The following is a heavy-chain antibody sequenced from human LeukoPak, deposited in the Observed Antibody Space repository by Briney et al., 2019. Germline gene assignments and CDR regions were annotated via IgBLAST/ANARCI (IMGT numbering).Heavy chain of an antibody. V-gene: IGHV2-5*02. Sequence: SGTTLVKPTQTLTLTCTFSGFSLSTSGVGVGWIRQPPGKALEWLPLIYWDDDKRYSPSLKSRLTITKDTSKNQVVLTMTNMDPVDTATYYCAHRPHSGYDETWFDPWGQGTLVTVSS. D-gene: IGHD5-12*01. J-gene: IGHJ5*02. CDR1: GFSLSTSGVG. CDR3: AHRPHSGYDETWFDP. CDR2: IYWDDDK.